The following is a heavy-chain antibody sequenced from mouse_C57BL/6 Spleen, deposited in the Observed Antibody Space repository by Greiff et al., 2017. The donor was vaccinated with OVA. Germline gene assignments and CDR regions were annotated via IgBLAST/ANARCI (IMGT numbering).Heavy chain of an antibody. D-gene: IGHD2-4*01. CDR1: GFTFSSYG. J-gene: IGHJ1*03. V-gene: IGHV5-6*01. CDR2: ISSGGSYT. CDR3: ARGDYDRGYFDV. Sequence: EVQLVESGGDLVKPGGSLKLSCAASGFTFSSYGMSWVRQTPDKRLEWVATISSGGSYTYYPDSVKGRFTISRDNAKNTLYLQMSSLKSEDTAMYYCARGDYDRGYFDVGGTGTTVTVSS.